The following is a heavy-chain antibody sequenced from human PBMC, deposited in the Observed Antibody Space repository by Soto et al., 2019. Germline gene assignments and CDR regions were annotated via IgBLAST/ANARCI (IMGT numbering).Heavy chain of an antibody. Sequence: SGTLSLTCTVSGGSISGYYWSWLRQPPGERLEWIGYSYYSGSTNYNPSLKSRVTISVDTSKNQFSLRLSSVTATDTAVYHCARHRGSGYPGAFDSWGQGTMVTVSS. J-gene: IGHJ3*01. CDR2: SYYSGST. CDR1: GGSISGYY. D-gene: IGHD3-10*01. CDR3: ARHRGSGYPGAFDS. V-gene: IGHV4-59*08.